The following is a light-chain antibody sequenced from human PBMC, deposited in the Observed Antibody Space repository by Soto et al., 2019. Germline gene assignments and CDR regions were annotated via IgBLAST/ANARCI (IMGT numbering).Light chain of an antibody. Sequence: DIQMTQSPSTLSASVGDRVTITCRASQSFSGWLAWYQQKPGKAPKLLIYKASTLESGVPSRFSGSGSGSEFTLTINSLQPDDIATYYCQQYSSSSRTFGHGTKVDIK. J-gene: IGKJ1*01. V-gene: IGKV1-5*03. CDR1: QSFSGW. CDR3: QQYSSSSRT. CDR2: KAS.